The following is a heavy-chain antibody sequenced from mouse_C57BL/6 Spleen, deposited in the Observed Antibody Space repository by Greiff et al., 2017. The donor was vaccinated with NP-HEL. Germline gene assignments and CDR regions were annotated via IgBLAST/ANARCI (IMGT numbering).Heavy chain of an antibody. Sequence: QVQLQQPGAELVKPGASVKMSCKASGYTFTSYWITWVKQRPGQGLEWIGDIYPGSGSTNYNEKFKSKATLTVDNSSSTAYMQLSSLTSEDSAVSYGGGEEAAQARWAGFAYWGQGTLVTVSA. CDR1: GYTFTSYW. CDR3: GGEEAAQARWAGFAY. CDR2: IYPGSGST. D-gene: IGHD3-2*02. J-gene: IGHJ3*01. V-gene: IGHV1-55*01.